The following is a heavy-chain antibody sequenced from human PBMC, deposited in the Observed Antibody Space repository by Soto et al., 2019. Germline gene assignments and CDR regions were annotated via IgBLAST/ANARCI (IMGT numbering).Heavy chain of an antibody. J-gene: IGHJ6*02. CDR2: TYYRSKWYN. CDR3: ARGMSSSFEGPGGDGMDV. V-gene: IGHV6-1*01. Sequence: SQTLSLTCAISGDSVSSNSAAWNWIRQSPSRGLEWLGRTYYRSKWYNDYAVSVKSRITINPDTSKNQFSLQLNSVTPEDTAEYYCARGMSSSFEGPGGDGMDVWGQGTTVTVSS. CDR1: GDSVSSNSAA. D-gene: IGHD6-13*01.